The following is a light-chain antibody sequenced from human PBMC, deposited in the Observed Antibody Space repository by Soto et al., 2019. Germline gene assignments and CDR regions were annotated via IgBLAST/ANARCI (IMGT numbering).Light chain of an antibody. CDR3: QQYGSSPIT. CDR1: QTVSSTY. J-gene: IGKJ5*01. Sequence: ENVLTQSPGTLSLSPGERATLSCRASQTVSSTYLAWYQQKPGQAPRLLIYGASSRATGIPDRFSGTVSGTDFTLTISRLEPEDFAVYYCQQYGSSPITFGQGTRREIK. CDR2: GAS. V-gene: IGKV3-20*01.